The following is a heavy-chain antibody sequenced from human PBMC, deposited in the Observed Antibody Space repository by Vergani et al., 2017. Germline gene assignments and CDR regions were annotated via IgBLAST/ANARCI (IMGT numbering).Heavy chain of an antibody. Sequence: QVQLQESGPGLVKPSETLSLTCTVSNDSVSNTFYYWGWIRQTPGKGLEWIGEISHRGSTTYKPSLNSRVTISIDTSKNRFSLNLDSVTTADAGVYYCARGRGVGVAGRHFDYWGQGTLVTVSS. J-gene: IGHJ4*02. V-gene: IGHV4-39*01. D-gene: IGHD6-19*01. CDR2: ISHRGST. CDR1: NDSVSNTFYY. CDR3: ARGRGVGVAGRHFDY.